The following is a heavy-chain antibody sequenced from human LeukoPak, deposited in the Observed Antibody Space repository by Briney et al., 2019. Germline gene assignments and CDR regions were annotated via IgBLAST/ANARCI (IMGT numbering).Heavy chain of an antibody. J-gene: IGHJ6*03. V-gene: IGHV1-69*05. CDR1: VGTFSSYA. Sequence: ASVKVSCKASVGTFSSYAISWVRQAPGQGLEWVGGIIPIFGTANYAQKFQGRVTITTDESTSTAYMELRSLRSEDTAVHYCASRLGYDFWTNYYMDVWGKGTTVTVSS. CDR2: IIPIFGTA. D-gene: IGHD3-3*01. CDR3: ASRLGYDFWTNYYMDV.